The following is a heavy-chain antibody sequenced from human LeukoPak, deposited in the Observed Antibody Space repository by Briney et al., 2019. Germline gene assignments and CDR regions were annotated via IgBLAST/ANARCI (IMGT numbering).Heavy chain of an antibody. Sequence: SETQSLTCTVSGGSVSSGNYYWSWIRQPPGKGLEWIGYIYYSGNTNYNPSLKSRVTISVDTSKNQFSLKLNSVAAADTAVYYCARSSSGYIGWGQGTLVTVSS. CDR1: GGSVSSGNYY. J-gene: IGHJ4*02. CDR2: IYYSGNT. D-gene: IGHD3-22*01. CDR3: ARSSSGYIG. V-gene: IGHV4-61*01.